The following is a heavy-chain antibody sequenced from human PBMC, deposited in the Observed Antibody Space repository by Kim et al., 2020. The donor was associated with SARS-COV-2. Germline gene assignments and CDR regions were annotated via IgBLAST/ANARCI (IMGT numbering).Heavy chain of an antibody. CDR3: AKEHQDFTGYYNWDH. V-gene: IGHV3-23*01. J-gene: IGHJ4*02. D-gene: IGHD3-9*01. Sequence: EPLRRRFTISRDNSKDALSLQMNRLRAEDTAVYYCAKEHQDFTGYYNWDHWGQGTLVTVSS.